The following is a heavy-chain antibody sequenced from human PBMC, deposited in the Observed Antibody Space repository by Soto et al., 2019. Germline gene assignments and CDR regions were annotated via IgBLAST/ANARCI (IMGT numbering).Heavy chain of an antibody. J-gene: IGHJ5*02. Sequence: QVQLVQSGAEVKKPGASVKVSCKASGYTFTSYGISWVRQAPGQGLEWMGWISAYNGNTNYAQKLQGRVTMTTDTSTSTAYMELRSLRSDDTAVYYCARSRGLTIVAAGTGWFDPWGQGTLVTVSS. D-gene: IGHD6-13*01. CDR3: ARSRGLTIVAAGTGWFDP. CDR1: GYTFTSYG. CDR2: ISAYNGNT. V-gene: IGHV1-18*01.